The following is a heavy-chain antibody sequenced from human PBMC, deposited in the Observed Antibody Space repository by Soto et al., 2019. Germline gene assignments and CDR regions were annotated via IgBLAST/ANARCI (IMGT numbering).Heavy chain of an antibody. Sequence: SVKVSCKASGFTFTSSAVQWVRQARGQRLEWIGWIVVGSGNTNYAQKFQERVTITRDMSTSTAYMELSSLRSEDTAVYYCAADPRLRYFDWLLSPDYYYYGMDVWGQGTTVTVSS. CDR2: IVVGSGNT. CDR1: GFTFTSSA. V-gene: IGHV1-58*01. CDR3: AADPRLRYFDWLLSPDYYYYGMDV. D-gene: IGHD3-9*01. J-gene: IGHJ6*02.